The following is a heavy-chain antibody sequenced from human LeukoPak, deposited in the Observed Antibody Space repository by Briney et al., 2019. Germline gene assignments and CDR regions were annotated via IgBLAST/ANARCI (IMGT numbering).Heavy chain of an antibody. V-gene: IGHV3-74*01. CDR1: GFTLSNSW. D-gene: IGHD2-8*01. Sequence: QAGGSLRLSCAASGFTLSNSWMHCVRQTPGKGLVWISRISNDGSSLIYADSVKGRFTISRDNAKNTLYLQMNSLRAEDTAVYYCARSDNGLDIWGQGTMVTVSS. CDR2: ISNDGSSL. CDR3: ARSDNGLDI. J-gene: IGHJ3*02.